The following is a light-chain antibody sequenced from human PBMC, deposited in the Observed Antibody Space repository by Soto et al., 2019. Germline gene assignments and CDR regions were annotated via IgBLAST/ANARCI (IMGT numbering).Light chain of an antibody. Sequence: EIVLTQSPATLSLSPGERATLSCRAGQSVSSYLAWYQQKPGQAPRLLIYDASNRATGIPARFSGSGSGTDFTLTISRLEPEDFAVYYCQQRRNWPPITFGQGTRLEIK. V-gene: IGKV3-11*01. CDR2: DAS. CDR3: QQRRNWPPIT. J-gene: IGKJ5*01. CDR1: QSVSSY.